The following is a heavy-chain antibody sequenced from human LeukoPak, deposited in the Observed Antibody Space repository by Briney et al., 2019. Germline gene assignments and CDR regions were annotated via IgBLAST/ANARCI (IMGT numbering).Heavy chain of an antibody. CDR2: ISYDGSNK. CDR3: ARVRPGSNYVDFDY. Sequence: QPGGSLRLSCAASGFTFSSCGMHWVRQAPGKGLEWVAVISYDGSNKYYADSVKGRFTISRDNSKSTLYLQMNSLRAEDTAVYYCARVRPGSNYVDFDYWGQGTLVTVSS. CDR1: GFTFSSCG. D-gene: IGHD4-11*01. V-gene: IGHV3-33*05. J-gene: IGHJ4*02.